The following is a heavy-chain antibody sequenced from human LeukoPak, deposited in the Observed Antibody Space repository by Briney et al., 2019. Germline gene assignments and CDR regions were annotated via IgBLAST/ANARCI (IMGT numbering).Heavy chain of an antibody. CDR3: AREAHSITIFGVSPGDY. Sequence: PGGSLRLSCAASGFTFSSYSMNWVRQAPGKGLESVSSISSSSSYIYYADSVKGRFTISRDNAKNSLYLQMNSLRAEDTAVYYCAREAHSITIFGVSPGDYWGQGTLVTVSS. J-gene: IGHJ4*02. CDR2: ISSSSSYI. CDR1: GFTFSSYS. D-gene: IGHD3-3*01. V-gene: IGHV3-21*01.